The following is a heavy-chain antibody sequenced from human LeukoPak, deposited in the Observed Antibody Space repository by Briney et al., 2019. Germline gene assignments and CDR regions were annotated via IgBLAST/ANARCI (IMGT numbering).Heavy chain of an antibody. D-gene: IGHD6-13*01. V-gene: IGHV3-30*02. CDR1: GFTFSSYW. CDR2: IRSDETKQ. CDR3: AKGTSTSWSVDY. J-gene: IGHJ4*02. Sequence: TGGSLRLSCAASGFTFSSYWMNWVRQAPGKGLEWVAFIRSDETKQYYVDSVKGRFTISRDNSKNTLYLQMNSLRPEDTAVYYCAKGTSTSWSVDYWGQGNLVTVSS.